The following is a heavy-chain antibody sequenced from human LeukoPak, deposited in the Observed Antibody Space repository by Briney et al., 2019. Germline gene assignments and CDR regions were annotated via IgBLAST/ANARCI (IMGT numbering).Heavy chain of an antibody. CDR3: ARAGSSSSYDAFDI. Sequence: MPSETLSLTCTVPGGSISSYYWSWIRQPAGKGLEWIGRIYTSGSTNYNPSLKSRVTMSVDTSKNQFSLKLSSVTAADTAVYYCARAGSSSSYDAFDIWGQGTMVTVSS. J-gene: IGHJ3*02. CDR1: GGSISSYY. CDR2: IYTSGST. V-gene: IGHV4-4*07. D-gene: IGHD6-6*01.